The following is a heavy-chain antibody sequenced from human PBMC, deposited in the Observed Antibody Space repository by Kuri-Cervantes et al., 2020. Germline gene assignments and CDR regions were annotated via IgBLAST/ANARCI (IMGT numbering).Heavy chain of an antibody. V-gene: IGHV3-11*04. CDR1: GFTFSDYY. J-gene: IGHJ4*02. Sequence: GESLKISCAASGFTFSDYYMSWIRQAPGKGLEWVSYISSSGSTVYYADSVKGRFTISRDNAKNSLYLQMKSLRVEDTAMYFCARDLSWNYAGNFDYWGQGTLVTVSS. CDR2: ISSSGSTV. CDR3: ARDLSWNYAGNFDY. D-gene: IGHD1-7*01.